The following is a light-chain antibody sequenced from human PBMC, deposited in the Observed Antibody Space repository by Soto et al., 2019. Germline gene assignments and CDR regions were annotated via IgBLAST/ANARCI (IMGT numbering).Light chain of an antibody. Sequence: EIVLTQSPATLSLSPGERATLSCRASQSVNSYLVWYQQKPGQAPRLLIYDTSNRATGIPARFSGRGSGTDFTLTINSLEPEDFAVYYCQQRSSWPITFGGGTKVEIK. V-gene: IGKV3-11*01. CDR3: QQRSSWPIT. J-gene: IGKJ4*01. CDR1: QSVNSY. CDR2: DTS.